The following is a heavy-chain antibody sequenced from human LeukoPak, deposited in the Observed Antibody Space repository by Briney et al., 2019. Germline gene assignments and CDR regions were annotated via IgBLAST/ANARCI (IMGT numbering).Heavy chain of an antibody. CDR2: ISYDGSNK. V-gene: IGHV3-30-3*01. J-gene: IGHJ6*02. CDR1: GFTFTSYA. D-gene: IGHD1-26*01. CDR3: ARSDRGRSYYYYGMDV. Sequence: GRSLRLSCAASGFTFTSYAMHWVRQAPGKGLEWVGVISYDGSNKYYADSVKGRFTISRDNSKNTLYLQMNSLRAEDTAVYYCARSDRGRSYYYYGMDVWGQGTTVTVSS.